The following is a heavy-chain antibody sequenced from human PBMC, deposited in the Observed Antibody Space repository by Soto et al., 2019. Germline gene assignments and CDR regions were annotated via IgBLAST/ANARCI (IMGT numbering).Heavy chain of an antibody. CDR3: AKDLSDFWSGYYQWDYYYYGMDV. CDR1: GFTFSSYG. V-gene: IGHV3-30*18. Sequence: PGGSLRLSXAASGFTFSSYGMHWVRQAPGKGLEWVAVISYDGSNKYYADSVKGRFTISRDNSKNTLYLQMNSLRAEDTAVYYCAKDLSDFWSGYYQWDYYYYGMDVWGQGTTVTVSS. D-gene: IGHD3-3*01. J-gene: IGHJ6*02. CDR2: ISYDGSNK.